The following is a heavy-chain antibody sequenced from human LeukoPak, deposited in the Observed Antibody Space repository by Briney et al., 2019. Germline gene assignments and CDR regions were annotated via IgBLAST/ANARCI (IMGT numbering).Heavy chain of an antibody. CDR3: VRDWEGFNFDI. D-gene: IGHD1-26*01. V-gene: IGHV4-61*02. Sequence: SQTLSLTCTVSGGSISSGSYYWSWIRQPAGKGLEWIGRIYTSGSTNYNPSLKSRVTISVDTSKNQFSLKMSSVTAADTAGYYCVRDWEGFNFDIWGQGTMVTVSS. J-gene: IGHJ3*02. CDR1: GGSISSGSYY. CDR2: IYTSGST.